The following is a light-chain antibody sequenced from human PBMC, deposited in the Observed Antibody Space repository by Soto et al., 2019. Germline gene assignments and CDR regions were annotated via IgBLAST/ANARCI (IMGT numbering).Light chain of an antibody. J-gene: IGLJ3*02. CDR3: ATLDDSLNARGV. V-gene: IGLV1-44*01. Sequence: QSVLTQPPSASGTPGQRVTISCSGSRSNIGNNAVSWYQQFPVTAPKLLIYNNNQRPSGVPDRFSGSKSGTSASLAISGLQSEDEADYYCATLDDSLNARGVFGGGTKVTVL. CDR1: RSNIGNNA. CDR2: NNN.